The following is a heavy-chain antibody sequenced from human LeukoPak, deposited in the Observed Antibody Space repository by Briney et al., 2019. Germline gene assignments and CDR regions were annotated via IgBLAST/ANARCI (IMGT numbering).Heavy chain of an antibody. CDR3: AKDFLRGYSYGYFDY. Sequence: PGGSLRLSCAASGSTFDDYTMHWVRQAPGKGLEWVSLISWDGGNTFYADSVKGRFTISRDNSKNSLYLQMNSLRTEDTALYYCAKDFLRGYSYGYFDYWGQGTLVTVSS. CDR2: ISWDGGNT. CDR1: GSTFDDYT. V-gene: IGHV3-43*01. J-gene: IGHJ4*02. D-gene: IGHD5-18*01.